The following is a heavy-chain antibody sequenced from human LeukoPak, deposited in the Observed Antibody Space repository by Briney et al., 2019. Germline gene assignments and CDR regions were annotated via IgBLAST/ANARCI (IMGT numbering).Heavy chain of an antibody. D-gene: IGHD3-10*01. CDR1: GYTFTNYG. CDR2: ISAYNGNT. Sequence: GASVKVSCKASGYTFTNYGISWVRQAPGQGLEWMGWISAYNGNTYYVQKLQGRVTMTTVTSTSTAYMELRSLSSDDTAVYYCARDRYYGSGSYPDYWGQGTLVTVSS. J-gene: IGHJ4*02. V-gene: IGHV1-18*01. CDR3: ARDRYYGSGSYPDY.